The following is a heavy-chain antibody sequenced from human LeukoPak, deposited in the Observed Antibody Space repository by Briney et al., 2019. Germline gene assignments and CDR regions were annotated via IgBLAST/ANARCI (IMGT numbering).Heavy chain of an antibody. Sequence: GGSLRLSCAASGFTFSSYSMNWVRQAPGKGLEWVSSISSSSSYIYYADSVKGRFTISRDNAKNSLYLQMNSLRAEDTAVYYCARHHYYYGSGSYILYFDYWGQGTLVTVSS. CDR2: ISSSSSYI. J-gene: IGHJ4*02. D-gene: IGHD3-10*01. CDR1: GFTFSSYS. V-gene: IGHV3-21*01. CDR3: ARHHYYYGSGSYILYFDY.